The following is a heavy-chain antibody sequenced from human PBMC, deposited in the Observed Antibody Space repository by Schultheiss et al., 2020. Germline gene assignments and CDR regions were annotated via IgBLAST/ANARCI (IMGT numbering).Heavy chain of an antibody. Sequence: SQTLSLTCAVSGGSISSGGYSWSWIRQPPGKGLEWIGYIYHSGSTYYNPSLKSRVTISVDRSKNQFSLKLSSVTAADTAVYYCAREFNYYDSSGNENDPFDYWGQGTLVTVSS. V-gene: IGHV4-30-2*01. J-gene: IGHJ4*02. CDR2: IYHSGST. D-gene: IGHD3-22*01. CDR1: GGSISSGGYS. CDR3: AREFNYYDSSGNENDPFDY.